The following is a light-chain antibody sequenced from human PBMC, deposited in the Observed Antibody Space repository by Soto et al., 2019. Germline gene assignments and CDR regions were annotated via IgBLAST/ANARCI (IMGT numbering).Light chain of an antibody. CDR2: EVS. J-gene: IGLJ1*01. CDR1: SSDVGGYNY. CDR3: SSYTSSSTHYV. Sequence: QSALTQPASVSGSPGQSITISCTGTSSDVGGYNYVSWYQQHPGKAPQLMIYEVSNRPSGVSNRFSGSKSGNTASLTISGLQAEDEADYYCSSYTSSSTHYVFGTGTKLTV. V-gene: IGLV2-14*01.